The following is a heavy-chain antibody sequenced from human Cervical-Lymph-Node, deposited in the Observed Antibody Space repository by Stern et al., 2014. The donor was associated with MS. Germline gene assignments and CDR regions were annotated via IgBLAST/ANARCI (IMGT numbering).Heavy chain of an antibody. D-gene: IGHD1-26*01. Sequence: AQLVESGGGVGQPVRSLRLSGAASGFVFRRYALHWVRQAPGKGLEWVAVISYDGRKNYYTDSVKGRFTVSRDNSNNTVDLEMNSLRLEDTAVYYCAKGGSGSYLDWGQGSLVTVSS. CDR2: ISYDGRKN. CDR1: GFVFRRYA. CDR3: AKGGSGSYLD. V-gene: IGHV3-30*04. J-gene: IGHJ4*02.